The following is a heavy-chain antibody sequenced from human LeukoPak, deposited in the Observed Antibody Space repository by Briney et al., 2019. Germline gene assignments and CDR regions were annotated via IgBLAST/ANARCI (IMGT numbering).Heavy chain of an antibody. CDR3: ARGSGELSYYYYMDV. V-gene: IGHV3-11*04. Sequence: GWSLRLSCAASGCTFSDYYMCWIHQAPGKGLEWVSYISSSGSTIYYADSVKGRFTISRDNAKNSLYLQMNSLRAEDTSVYYCARGSGELSYYYYMDVWGKGTTVTVSS. J-gene: IGHJ6*03. D-gene: IGHD3-10*01. CDR2: ISSSGSTI. CDR1: GCTFSDYY.